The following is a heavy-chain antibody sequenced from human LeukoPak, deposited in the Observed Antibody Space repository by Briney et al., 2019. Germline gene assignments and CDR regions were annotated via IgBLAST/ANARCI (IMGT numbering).Heavy chain of an antibody. D-gene: IGHD2-2*01. CDR1: GGSFSGYY. CDR2: INHSGST. CDR3: ASVRMGDCSSTSCYAFDI. J-gene: IGHJ3*02. Sequence: SETLSLTCAVYGGSFSGYYWSWIRQPPGKGLEWIGEINHSGSTNYNPSLKSRVTISVDTSKNQFSLKLSSVTAADTAVYYCASVRMGDCSSTSCYAFDIWGQGTMVTVS. V-gene: IGHV4-34*01.